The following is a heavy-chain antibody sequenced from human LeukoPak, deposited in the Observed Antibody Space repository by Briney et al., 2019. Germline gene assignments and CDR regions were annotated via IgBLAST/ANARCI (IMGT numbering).Heavy chain of an antibody. CDR2: ISYDGSNK. CDR3: ARDLFSVLRFLEWLSMGFDY. D-gene: IGHD3-3*01. J-gene: IGHJ4*02. V-gene: IGHV3-30-3*01. CDR1: GFTFSSYA. Sequence: PGGSLRLSCAASGFTFSSYAMHWVRQAPGKGLEWVAVISYDGSNKYYADSVKGRFTISRDNSKNTLYLQMNSLRAEDTAVYYCARDLFSVLRFLEWLSMGFDYWGQGTLVTVSS.